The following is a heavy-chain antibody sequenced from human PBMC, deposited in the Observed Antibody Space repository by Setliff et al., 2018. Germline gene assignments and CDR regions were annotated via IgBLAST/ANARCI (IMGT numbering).Heavy chain of an antibody. Sequence: PGGSLRLSCAASGFTFSTYEMNWVRQAPGKGLEWVSYISSSSTIYYADSVKGRFTISRDNAKNSLYLQMNSLRAEDTAVYYCAKVRSSAWSIVYYYMDVWGKGTTVTVSS. CDR3: AKVRSSAWSIVYYYMDV. J-gene: IGHJ6*03. V-gene: IGHV3-48*03. CDR1: GFTFSTYE. D-gene: IGHD6-13*01. CDR2: ISSSSTI.